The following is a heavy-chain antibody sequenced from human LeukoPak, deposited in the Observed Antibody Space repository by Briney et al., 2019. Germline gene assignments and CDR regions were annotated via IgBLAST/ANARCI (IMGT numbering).Heavy chain of an antibody. Sequence: SETLSLTCIVSGGSISSGSHYWGWIRQPPGKGLEWTGSMHYSGITYYNPSLTSRVTMPVDTSKNQFSLRLTSVTAADTAVYYCARYPYSDSGVWQAFDYWGQGTLVTVSS. V-gene: IGHV4-39*01. J-gene: IGHJ4*02. CDR2: MHYSGIT. D-gene: IGHD5-12*01. CDR3: ARYPYSDSGVWQAFDY. CDR1: GGSISSGSHY.